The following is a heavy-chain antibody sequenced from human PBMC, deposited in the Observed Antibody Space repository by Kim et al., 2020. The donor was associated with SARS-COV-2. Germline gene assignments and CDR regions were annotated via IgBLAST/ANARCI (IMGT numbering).Heavy chain of an antibody. J-gene: IGHJ6*02. CDR3: ARRGIGLYYYGMDV. Sequence: SPSFQGQVTNSADKSISTAYLQWSSLKASDTAMYYCARRGIGLYYYGMDVWGQGTTVTVSS. V-gene: IGHV5-51*01. D-gene: IGHD3-16*01.